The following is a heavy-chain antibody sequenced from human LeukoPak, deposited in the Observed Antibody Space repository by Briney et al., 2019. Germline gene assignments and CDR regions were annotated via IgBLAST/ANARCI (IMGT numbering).Heavy chain of an antibody. CDR3: ARGRSAFFYPGGY. J-gene: IGHJ4*02. CDR1: GFTVSSNY. Sequence: GGSLRLSCAASGFTVSSNYMSWVRQAPGKGLEWVSSISSSSSYIYYADSVKGRFTISRDNAKNSLYLQMNSLRAEDTAVYYCARGRSAFFYPGGYWGQGTLVTVSS. CDR2: ISSSSSYI. V-gene: IGHV3-21*01. D-gene: IGHD2/OR15-2a*01.